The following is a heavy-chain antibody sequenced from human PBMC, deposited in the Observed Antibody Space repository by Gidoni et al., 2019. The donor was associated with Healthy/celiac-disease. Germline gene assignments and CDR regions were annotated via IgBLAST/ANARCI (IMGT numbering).Heavy chain of an antibody. Sequence: QVQLQQWGAGLLKPSETLSLTCAVYGGSFSGYYWSWIRQPPGKGLEWIGEINHSGSTNYNPSLKSRVTISVDTSKNQFSLKLSSVTAADTAVYYCARGGGILGPEDYYYGMDVWGQGTTVTVSS. CDR2: INHSGST. CDR3: ARGGGILGPEDYYYGMDV. D-gene: IGHD3-16*01. CDR1: GGSFSGYY. V-gene: IGHV4-34*01. J-gene: IGHJ6*02.